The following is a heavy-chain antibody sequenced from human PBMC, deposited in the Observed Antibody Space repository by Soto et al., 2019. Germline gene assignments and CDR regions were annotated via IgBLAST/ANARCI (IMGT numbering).Heavy chain of an antibody. CDR2: ISAYNGNT. Sequence: QVQLVQSGAEVKKPGASVKVSCKASGYTFTSYGISWVRQAPGQGLEWMGWISAYNGNTNYAQKLQGRVTMTTDTSTSTAYMELRSLRSDDTAVYYCASSEIGYCSSTSCYVFDYFDYWGQGTLVTVSS. CDR3: ASSEIGYCSSTSCYVFDYFDY. V-gene: IGHV1-18*01. D-gene: IGHD2-2*01. J-gene: IGHJ4*02. CDR1: GYTFTSYG.